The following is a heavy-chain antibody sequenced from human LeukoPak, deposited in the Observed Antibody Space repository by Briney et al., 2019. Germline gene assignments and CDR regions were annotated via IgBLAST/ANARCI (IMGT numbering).Heavy chain of an antibody. J-gene: IGHJ2*01. CDR3: ARAKGPGYYDSSGYYYYWYFDL. Sequence: GGSLRLSCAASGFTFNNYWMSWVRQAPGKGLEWVANIKQDGGEKYYVDSVRGRFTISRDNAKNSLYLQMNSLRAEDTAVYYCARAKGPGYYDSSGYYYYWYFDLWGRGSLVTVSS. V-gene: IGHV3-7*01. CDR2: IKQDGGEK. CDR1: GFTFNNYW. D-gene: IGHD3-22*01.